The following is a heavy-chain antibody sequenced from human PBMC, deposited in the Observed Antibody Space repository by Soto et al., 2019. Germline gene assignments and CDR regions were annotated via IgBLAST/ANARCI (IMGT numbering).Heavy chain of an antibody. Sequence: EVQLVDSGGDLVQPGGSLRLSCAASGFTFSSYVMSWVRQAPGKGLEWVSAVSGSGGSTYPADSVKGRFTISRDNSKNTLYLQMDSLRAEDTALYYWAKGNNLEWFLSPIAYWGQGTLVTVSS. CDR2: VSGSGGST. J-gene: IGHJ4*02. D-gene: IGHD3-3*01. CDR3: AKGNNLEWFLSPIAY. CDR1: GFTFSSYV. V-gene: IGHV3-23*04.